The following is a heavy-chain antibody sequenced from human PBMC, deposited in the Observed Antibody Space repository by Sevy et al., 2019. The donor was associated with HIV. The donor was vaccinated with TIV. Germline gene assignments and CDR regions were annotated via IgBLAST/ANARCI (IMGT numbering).Heavy chain of an antibody. D-gene: IGHD3-22*01. CDR3: ARPTYYYDSSGYTFDY. CDR1: GYTFTSYY. CDR2: INPSGGST. J-gene: IGHJ4*02. V-gene: IGHV1-46*01. Sequence: ASVKVSCKASGYTFTSYYMHWVRQAPGQGLEWMGIINPSGGSTSYAQKFQGRVTMTRDTSTSTVYMELSSLRSEDTAVYYCARPTYYYDSSGYTFDYWSQGTLVTVSS.